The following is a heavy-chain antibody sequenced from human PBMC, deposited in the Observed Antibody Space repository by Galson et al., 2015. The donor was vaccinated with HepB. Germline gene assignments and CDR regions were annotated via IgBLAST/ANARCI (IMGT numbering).Heavy chain of an antibody. CDR3: TSMVALAPKYYGMDV. D-gene: IGHD2-15*01. CDR2: ISHRSSTI. Sequence: SLRLSCAASGSAFSRYSMNWVRQAPGKGLEWICYISHRSSTIYYADSVKGRFTISRDNAKNELYVQMYSLRAEDTAVYYCTSMVALAPKYYGMDVWGQGTTVTVSS. V-gene: IGHV3-48*04. J-gene: IGHJ6*02. CDR1: GSAFSRYS.